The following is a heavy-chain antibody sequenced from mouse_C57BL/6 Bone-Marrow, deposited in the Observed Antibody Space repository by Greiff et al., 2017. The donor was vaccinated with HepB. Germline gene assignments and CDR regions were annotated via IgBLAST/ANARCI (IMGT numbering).Heavy chain of an antibody. CDR1: GYAFTNYL. D-gene: IGHD1-1*01. CDR3: TRSAGSSPHGYFDV. Sequence: QVQLQQSGAELVRPGTSVKVSCKASGYAFTNYLIEWVKQRPGQGLEWIGVINPGSGGTNYNEKFKGKATLTADKSSSTAYMQLSSLTAEDSAVDIWTRSAGSSPHGYFDVWGTGTTVTVSS. J-gene: IGHJ1*03. CDR2: INPGSGGT. V-gene: IGHV1-54*01.